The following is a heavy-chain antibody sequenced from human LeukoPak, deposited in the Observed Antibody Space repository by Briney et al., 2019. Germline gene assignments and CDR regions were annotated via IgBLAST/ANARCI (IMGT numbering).Heavy chain of an antibody. CDR2: TRFDGSYK. CDR3: TRHLIHSSSWYDYFDY. D-gene: IGHD6-13*01. Sequence: GGSLRLSCAASGFTFSSYGMHWVRQAPGKGLEWVAFTRFDGSYKYYADSVKGRFTISRDNSNNTLYLQMNSLRDEDTAVYYCTRHLIHSSSWYDYFDYWGQGTLVTVSS. V-gene: IGHV3-30*02. CDR1: GFTFSSYG. J-gene: IGHJ4*02.